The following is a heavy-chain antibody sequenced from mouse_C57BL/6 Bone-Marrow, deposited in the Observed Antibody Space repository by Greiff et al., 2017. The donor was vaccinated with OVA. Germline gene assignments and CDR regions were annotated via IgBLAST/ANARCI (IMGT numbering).Heavy chain of an antibody. V-gene: IGHV3-6*01. CDR3: ARRRGSGWYFDV. CDR2: ISYDGSN. CDR1: GYSITSGYY. J-gene: IGHJ1*03. Sequence: EVKLQESGPGLVKPSQSLSLTCSVTGYSITSGYYWNWIRQFPGNKLEWMGYISYDGSNNYNPSLKNRISITRDTSKNQFFLKLNSVTTEDTATYYCARRRGSGWYFDVWGTGTTVTVSS.